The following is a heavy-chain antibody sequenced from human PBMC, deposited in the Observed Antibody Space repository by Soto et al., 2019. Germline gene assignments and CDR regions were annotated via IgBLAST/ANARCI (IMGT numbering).Heavy chain of an antibody. D-gene: IGHD3-10*01. Sequence: SETLSLTCAFYGWSFSGYYWSWIRQPPGKGLEWIGEINHSGSTNYNPSLKSRVTISVDTSKNQFSLKLSSVTAADTAVYYCARSYYYGSGSRLDYWGQGTLVTVSS. CDR2: INHSGST. J-gene: IGHJ4*02. V-gene: IGHV4-34*01. CDR1: GWSFSGYY. CDR3: ARSYYYGSGSRLDY.